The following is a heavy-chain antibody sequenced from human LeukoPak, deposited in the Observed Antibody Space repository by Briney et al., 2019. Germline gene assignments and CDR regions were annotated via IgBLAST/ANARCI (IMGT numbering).Heavy chain of an antibody. CDR3: AGYYYDFWSGYPH. D-gene: IGHD3-3*01. Sequence: GGSLRLSCAASGFTFSDYYMSWIRQAPGKGLEWVSYISSSGSTIYYADSAKGRFTISRDNAKNSLYLQMNSLRAEDTAVYYCAGYYYDFWSGYPHWGQGTLVTVSS. V-gene: IGHV3-11*01. CDR2: ISSSGSTI. J-gene: IGHJ4*02. CDR1: GFTFSDYY.